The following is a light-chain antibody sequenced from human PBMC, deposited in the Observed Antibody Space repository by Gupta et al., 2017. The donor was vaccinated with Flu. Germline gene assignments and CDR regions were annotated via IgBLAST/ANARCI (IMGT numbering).Light chain of an antibody. CDR1: QTIDSW. J-gene: IGKJ1*01. V-gene: IGKV1-5*03. Sequence: PSSLSASVGDRVTITCRASQTIDSWLAWYQKKPGRAPKSLIYKASSLETGVPSRFSGSGSGTEFSLTISSLQPDDFATYYCQQYRSSPWTFGQGTKVEIK. CDR2: KAS. CDR3: QQYRSSPWT.